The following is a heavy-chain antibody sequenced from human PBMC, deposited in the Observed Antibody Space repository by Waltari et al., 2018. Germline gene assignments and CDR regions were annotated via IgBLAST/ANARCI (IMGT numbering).Heavy chain of an antibody. D-gene: IGHD3-10*01. J-gene: IGHJ6*02. V-gene: IGHV3-7*04. CDR1: GFTFSSYW. CDR2: IKQDGRGK. CDR3: ARDKRPTYYYYGSGSYYYGMDV. Sequence: EVQLVESGGGLVQPGGSLRLSCAASGFTFSSYWMSWVRQAPGKGVEWVANIKQDGRGKYYVSSWKGRFTSSRDNAKNSLYLQMNSLRAEDTAVYYCARDKRPTYYYYGSGSYYYGMDVWGQGTTVTVSS.